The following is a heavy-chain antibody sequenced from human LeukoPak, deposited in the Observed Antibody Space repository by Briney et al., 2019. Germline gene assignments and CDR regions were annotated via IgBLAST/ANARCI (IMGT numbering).Heavy chain of an antibody. J-gene: IGHJ6*04. D-gene: IGHD6-19*01. CDR1: GCTFSSYG. Sequence: GSSVRLSCAASGCTFSSYGMHWVRQAPGQGLEWVGVISSDVSNTYYADSVKGRFTISRDNSKNTLYLQMNGLRAKDTAVYYCAKATGIAVNFYYGMDVWGKGTTVTVSS. CDR2: ISSDVSNT. V-gene: IGHV3-30*18. CDR3: AKATGIAVNFYYGMDV.